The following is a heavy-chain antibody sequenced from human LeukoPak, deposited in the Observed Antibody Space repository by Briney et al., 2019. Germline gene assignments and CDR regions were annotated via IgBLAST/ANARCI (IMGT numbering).Heavy chain of an antibody. CDR1: GFTFSSYW. J-gene: IGHJ4*02. CDR2: INSDGSST. V-gene: IGHV3-74*01. Sequence: GGSLRLSCAAPGFTFSSYWMHWVRQAPGKGLVWVSRINSDGSSTSYADSVKGRFTISRDNAKNTLYLQMNSLRAEDTAVYYCARASYGFPFDYWGQGTLVTVSS. CDR3: ARASYGFPFDY. D-gene: IGHD3-10*01.